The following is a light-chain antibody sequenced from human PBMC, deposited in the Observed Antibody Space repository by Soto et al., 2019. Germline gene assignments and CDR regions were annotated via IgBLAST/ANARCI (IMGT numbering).Light chain of an antibody. CDR3: AAWDDSVSGYV. CDR1: SSNIGSNS. V-gene: IGLV1-44*01. J-gene: IGLJ1*01. Sequence: QSVLTQPPSASGTPGQSVTISCSGSSSNIGSNSVNWYQQLPGTAPKLLIYGSNQRPSGVPDRFSGSKSGTSASLAISGLQSENEADYYCAAWDDSVSGYVFGTGTKVTVL. CDR2: GSN.